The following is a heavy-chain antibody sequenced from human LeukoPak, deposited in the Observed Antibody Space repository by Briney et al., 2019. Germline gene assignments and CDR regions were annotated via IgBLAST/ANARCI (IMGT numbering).Heavy chain of an antibody. CDR1: GYTFTGYY. J-gene: IGHJ4*02. Sequence: ASVKVSRKASGYTFTGYYMHWVRQAPGQGLEWIGWINPNSGGTNYAQKFQGRVTMTRDTSISTAYMELSRLRSDDTAVYYCARVVSPYYYDSSGYNYFDYWGQGTLVTVSS. CDR2: INPNSGGT. CDR3: ARVVSPYYYDSSGYNYFDY. D-gene: IGHD3-22*01. V-gene: IGHV1-2*02.